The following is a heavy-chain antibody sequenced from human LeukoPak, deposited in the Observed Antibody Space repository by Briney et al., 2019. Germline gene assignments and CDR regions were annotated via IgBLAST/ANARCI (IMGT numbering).Heavy chain of an antibody. Sequence: ASVKVSCKASGYTFTSYDINWVRQATGQGLEWMGWMNPNSGNTGYAQKFQGRVTMTRNTSISTAYMELSSLRSEDTALYYCAKSYDSSGYYYGGGFDYWGQGTLVTVSS. CDR3: AKSYDSSGYYYGGGFDY. V-gene: IGHV1-8*01. CDR2: MNPNSGNT. CDR1: GYTFTSYD. D-gene: IGHD3-22*01. J-gene: IGHJ4*02.